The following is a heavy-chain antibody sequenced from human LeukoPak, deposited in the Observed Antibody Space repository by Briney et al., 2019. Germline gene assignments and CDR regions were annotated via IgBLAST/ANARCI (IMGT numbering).Heavy chain of an antibody. CDR3: ARGPPLDLRRKWLLDY. J-gene: IGHJ4*02. V-gene: IGHV4-34*01. D-gene: IGHD5-12*01. Sequence: SETLSLTCAVYGGSFSGYYWSWIRQPPGEGLEWIGEINHSGSTNYNPSLKSRVTISVDTSKNQFSLKLSSVTAADTAVYYCARGPPLDLRRKWLLDYWGQGTLVTVSS. CDR1: GGSFSGYY. CDR2: INHSGST.